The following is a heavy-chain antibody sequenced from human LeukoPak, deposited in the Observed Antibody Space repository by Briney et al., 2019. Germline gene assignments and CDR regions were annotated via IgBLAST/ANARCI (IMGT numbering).Heavy chain of an antibody. J-gene: IGHJ4*02. CDR3: AREGGRGIAARRAYYFDY. V-gene: IGHV4-39*07. CDR2: IYYSGST. CDR1: GGFVSSSSYY. Sequence: SETLSLTCTVSGGFVSSSSYYWAWIRQPPGKGLEWIGTIYYSGSTYYSPSLKSRVAISIDTSKNQFSLRLSSVTAADTAVYYCAREGGRGIAARRAYYFDYWGQGTLVTVSS. D-gene: IGHD6-6*01.